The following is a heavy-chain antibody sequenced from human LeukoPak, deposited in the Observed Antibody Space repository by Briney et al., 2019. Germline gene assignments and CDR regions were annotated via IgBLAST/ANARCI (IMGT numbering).Heavy chain of an antibody. V-gene: IGHV3-9*01. J-gene: IGHJ6*02. Sequence: PGRSLRLSCAASGFTFDDYAMHWVRQAPGKGLEWVSGISWNSGSIGYADSVKGRFTISRDNAKNSLYLQMNSLRAEDTALYYCAKDGGRGPFYYYYYGMDVWGQGTTVTVSS. CDR3: AKDGGRGPFYYYYYGMDV. D-gene: IGHD3-16*01. CDR2: ISWNSGSI. CDR1: GFTFDDYA.